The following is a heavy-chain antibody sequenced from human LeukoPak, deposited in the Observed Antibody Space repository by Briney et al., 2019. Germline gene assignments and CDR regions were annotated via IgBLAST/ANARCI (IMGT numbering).Heavy chain of an antibody. V-gene: IGHV3-48*01. CDR2: ISSGSRTI. Sequence: GGSLRLSCAASGFTFSSYSMNWVRQAPGRGLEWISYISSGSRTIFYADSVKGRFTISRNNAKNSLFLLMNSLRADDTAVYYCARESITGDRDFDYWGQGTLITVSS. J-gene: IGHJ4*02. D-gene: IGHD7-27*01. CDR1: GFTFSSYS. CDR3: ARESITGDRDFDY.